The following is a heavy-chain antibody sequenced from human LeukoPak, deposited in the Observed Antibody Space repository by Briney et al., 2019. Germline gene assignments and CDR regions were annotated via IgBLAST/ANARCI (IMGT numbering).Heavy chain of an antibody. J-gene: IGHJ4*02. Sequence: GASVKVSCKVSGDTLAELSMHWVRQAPGKGLEWMGGFDPEDAETIYAQKFQGRLIMTEDTSTDTAYMELSSLRSEDTAVHYCARGYCSGGSCYREEYYFDYWGQGTLVTVSS. CDR2: FDPEDAET. CDR3: ARGYCSGGSCYREEYYFDY. CDR1: GDTLAELS. V-gene: IGHV1-24*01. D-gene: IGHD2-15*01.